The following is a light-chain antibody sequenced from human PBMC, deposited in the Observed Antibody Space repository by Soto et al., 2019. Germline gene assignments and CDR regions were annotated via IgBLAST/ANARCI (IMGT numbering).Light chain of an antibody. Sequence: EIVLTQSPDTLSLSPVERATLSCRASQSVRSSLAWYQQKPGQAPRLLIYDASNRATGIPARFSGSGSGTDFTLTSSILEPEDFAVYYCQQRSNWPPEVTFGPGTKVDIK. CDR3: QQRSNWPPEVT. CDR1: QSVRSS. J-gene: IGKJ3*01. CDR2: DAS. V-gene: IGKV3-11*01.